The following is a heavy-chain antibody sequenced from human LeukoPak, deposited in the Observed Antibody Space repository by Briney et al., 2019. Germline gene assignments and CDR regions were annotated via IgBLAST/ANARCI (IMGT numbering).Heavy chain of an antibody. J-gene: IGHJ3*02. CDR1: GFTFSTYN. D-gene: IGHD1-26*01. V-gene: IGHV3-21*01. CDR2: ISTSSNYI. CDR3: ARDVGASAPDAFDI. Sequence: PGGSLRLSCTASGFTFSTYNMNWVRPAPGKGLEWVSSISTSSNYIYYADSVKGRFTISRDNAKNSLYLQMNSLRVEDTDVYYCARDVGASAPDAFDIWGPGTMVTVSS.